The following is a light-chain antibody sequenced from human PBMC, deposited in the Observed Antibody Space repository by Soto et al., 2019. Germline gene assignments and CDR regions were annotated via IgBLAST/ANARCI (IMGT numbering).Light chain of an antibody. Sequence: DIQMTQSPSTLSASVGDRVTITCRASQSISSWLDWYQQKPGKAPKLLIYKASSLESGVPSRFSGSGSGTEFTLTISRLEPDDFATYYCQQYNSYPWTFGQGTKVEIK. J-gene: IGKJ1*01. CDR1: QSISSW. CDR2: KAS. V-gene: IGKV1-5*03. CDR3: QQYNSYPWT.